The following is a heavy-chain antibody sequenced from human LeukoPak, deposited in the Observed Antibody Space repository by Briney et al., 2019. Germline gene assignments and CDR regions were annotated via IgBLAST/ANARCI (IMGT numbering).Heavy chain of an antibody. V-gene: IGHV4-31*03. CDR2: IHYTGST. D-gene: IGHD1-7*01. CDR1: GGSISSGGYY. Sequence: SETLFLTCTVSGGSISSGGYYWTWIRQHPGKGLEYIGYIHYTGSTYSNPSLKSRVTISVDTSKNQFSLKLSSVTAADTAIYYCARDKNSGNFDNWGQGTLVTVSS. CDR3: ARDKNSGNFDN. J-gene: IGHJ4*02.